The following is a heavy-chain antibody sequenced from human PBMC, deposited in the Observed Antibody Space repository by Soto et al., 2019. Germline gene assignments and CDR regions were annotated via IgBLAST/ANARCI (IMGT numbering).Heavy chain of an antibody. CDR2: VYYRGSI. J-gene: IGHJ5*01. CDR1: GDSISSPDYY. D-gene: IGHD3-3*02. CDR3: ARVTFTPNWFDS. Sequence: PSETLSLTCTVSGDSISSPDYYWSWIRLAPGKGLELIGYVYYRGSIYYTPSFESRVSISVDTSKNQFSLRLTSVTAADSAMYFCARVTFTPNWFDSWGQAILVTVSS. V-gene: IGHV4-30-4*01.